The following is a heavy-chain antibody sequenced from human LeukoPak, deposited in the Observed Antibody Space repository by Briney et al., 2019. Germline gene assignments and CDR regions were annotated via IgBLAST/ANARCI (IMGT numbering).Heavy chain of an antibody. CDR1: GFTFDDYA. Sequence: PGGYLRLSCAATGFTFDDYAIHWVRQAPGKGLEWVSGISWNSGSIDYGDSVKGRFTISRDNAKSSLYLQMNSLRAEDTALYYCAKTPYSTSPYYYFDYWGQGTLVTVSS. D-gene: IGHD2-2*01. J-gene: IGHJ4*02. CDR3: AKTPYSTSPYYYFDY. V-gene: IGHV3-9*01. CDR2: ISWNSGSI.